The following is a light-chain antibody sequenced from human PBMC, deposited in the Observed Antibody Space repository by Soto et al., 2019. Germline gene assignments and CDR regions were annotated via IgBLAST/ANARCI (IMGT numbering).Light chain of an antibody. V-gene: IGLV2-14*01. CDR1: SSDVGGYNY. CDR2: EVF. CDR3: SSYISSSTV. J-gene: IGLJ2*01. Sequence: QSALTQPASVSGSPGQSITISCTGTSSDVGGYNYVSWYQQHPGKAPKLIIYEVFNRPSGVSSRFSGSKSGNTASLTISGLQAEDEADYYCSSYISSSTVFGGGTQLTVL.